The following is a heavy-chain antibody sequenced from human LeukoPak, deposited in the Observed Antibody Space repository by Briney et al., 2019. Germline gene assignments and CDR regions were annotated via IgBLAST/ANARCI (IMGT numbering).Heavy chain of an antibody. CDR1: GGTFSSYA. D-gene: IGHD6-19*01. J-gene: IGHJ6*03. V-gene: IGHV1-69*13. CDR2: VIPILGTA. Sequence: SVKVSCKASGGTFSSYAISWVRQAPGQGLEWMGGVIPILGTANYAQKFQGRVTITADESTSTAYMELSSLRSEDTAVYYCARDSSAVPVRGWYEYYYYYYMDVWGKGTTVTVSS. CDR3: ARDSSAVPVRGWYEYYYYYYMDV.